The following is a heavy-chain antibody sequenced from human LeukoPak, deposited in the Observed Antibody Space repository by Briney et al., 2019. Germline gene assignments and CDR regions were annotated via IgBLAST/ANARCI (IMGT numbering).Heavy chain of an antibody. CDR1: GGSISSGDYY. D-gene: IGHD4-17*01. V-gene: IGHV4-30-4*01. CDR2: IYYSGNT. CDR3: ARTSTVTTDFDY. J-gene: IGHJ4*02. Sequence: PSQTLSLTCTVSGGSISSGDYYWSWLRQPPGKGLEWIGYIYYSGNTYYNPSLKSRVTISVDTSKNQFSPRLSSVTAADTAVYYCARTSTVTTDFDYWGQGTLVTVSS.